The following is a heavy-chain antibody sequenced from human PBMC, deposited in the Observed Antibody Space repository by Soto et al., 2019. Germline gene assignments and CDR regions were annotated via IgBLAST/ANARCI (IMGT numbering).Heavy chain of an antibody. CDR1: GFSFSNGW. J-gene: IGHJ4*02. D-gene: IGHD1-26*01. Sequence: EVQLVESGGGLVKPGGSLRLSCAASGFSFSNGWMSWVRQAPGKGLEWVGRIKSKIHGGTTDYAAHVKGRFTISRDDSKNTLYLQMHSLQAEDTAVYYCSTDEWAWGQGTLVTVSS. CDR3: STDEWA. V-gene: IGHV3-15*05. CDR2: IKSKIHGGTT.